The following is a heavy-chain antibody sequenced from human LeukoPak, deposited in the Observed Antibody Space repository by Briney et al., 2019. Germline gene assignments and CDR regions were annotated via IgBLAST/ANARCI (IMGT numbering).Heavy chain of an antibody. J-gene: IGHJ4*02. CDR3: ARAYIAAVDI. D-gene: IGHD6-13*01. Sequence: ASETLSLTCTVSGGSISSYYWSWIRQPPGKGLEWIGYIYYSGSTNYNPSLKSRVTISVDTSKNQFSLKLSSVTAADTAVYYCARAYIAAVDIWGQGTLVAVSS. V-gene: IGHV4-59*01. CDR2: IYYSGST. CDR1: GGSISSYY.